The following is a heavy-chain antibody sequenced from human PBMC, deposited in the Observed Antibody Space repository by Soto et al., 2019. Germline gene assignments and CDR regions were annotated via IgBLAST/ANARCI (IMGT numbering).Heavy chain of an antibody. D-gene: IGHD2-15*01. CDR3: ARGVVVVAAKVSYYGMDV. CDR2: INHSGST. Sequence: QVQLQQWCAGLLKPSETLSLTCAVYGGSFSGYYWSWIRQPPGKGLEWIGEINHSGSTNYNPSLKNRVTISIDTSKNQFSLKLSSVTAADTAVYYCARGVVVVAAKVSYYGMDVWGKGTTVTVSS. V-gene: IGHV4-34*01. CDR1: GGSFSGYY. J-gene: IGHJ6*04.